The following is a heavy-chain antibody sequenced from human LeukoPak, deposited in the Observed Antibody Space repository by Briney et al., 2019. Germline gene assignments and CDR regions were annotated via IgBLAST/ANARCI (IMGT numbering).Heavy chain of an antibody. J-gene: IGHJ4*02. V-gene: IGHV3-21*01. CDR3: ARDGHTRGIAAALNY. D-gene: IGHD6-13*01. Sequence: GGSLRLSCAASGFTFSSYSMNWVRQAPGKGLEWVSSISSSSSYIYYADSVKGRFTISRDNAKNSLYLQMNSLRAEDTAVYYCARDGHTRGIAAALNYWGQGTLVTVSS. CDR1: GFTFSSYS. CDR2: ISSSSSYI.